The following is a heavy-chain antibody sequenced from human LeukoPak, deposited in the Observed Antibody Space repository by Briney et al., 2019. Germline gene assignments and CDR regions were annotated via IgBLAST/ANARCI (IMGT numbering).Heavy chain of an antibody. CDR2: ILYDGGDK. J-gene: IGHJ4*02. Sequence: PGGSLRLSCAASGFTFSSYVMHWVRQAPGKGLEWEAVILYDGGDKNYADSVKGRFTISRDNSKNTLYLQMNSLRAEDTAVYYCAKDRDRYGYYYFDYWGQGTLVTVSS. D-gene: IGHD5-24*01. V-gene: IGHV3-30*18. CDR3: AKDRDRYGYYYFDY. CDR1: GFTFSSYV.